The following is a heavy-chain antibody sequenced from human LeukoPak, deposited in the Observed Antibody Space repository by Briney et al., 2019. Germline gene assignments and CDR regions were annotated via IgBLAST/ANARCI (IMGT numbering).Heavy chain of an antibody. D-gene: IGHD5-18*01. J-gene: IGHJ5*02. CDR3: ASQVKAGYSYGPVNNWFDP. V-gene: IGHV4-34*01. CDR1: GGSFSGYY. CDR2: INHSGST. Sequence: SEPLSLTCAVYGGSFSGYYWSWIRQPPGKGLEWIGEINHSGSTNYNPSLKSRVTISVDTSKNQFSLKLSSVTAADTAVYYCASQVKAGYSYGPVNNWFDPWGQGTLVTVSS.